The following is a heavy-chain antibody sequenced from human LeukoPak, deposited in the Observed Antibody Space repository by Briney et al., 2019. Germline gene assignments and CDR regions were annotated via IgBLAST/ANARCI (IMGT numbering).Heavy chain of an antibody. Sequence: GGSLRLSCTASGFTFSDYAMHWVRQAPGKGLEWVAVIWYDGSNKYYADSVKGRFTISRDNSKNTLYLQMNSLRAEDTAVYYCARDLGPWAPLYYFDYWGQGTLVTVSS. CDR1: GFTFSDYA. V-gene: IGHV3-33*01. D-gene: IGHD7-27*01. J-gene: IGHJ4*02. CDR2: IWYDGSNK. CDR3: ARDLGPWAPLYYFDY.